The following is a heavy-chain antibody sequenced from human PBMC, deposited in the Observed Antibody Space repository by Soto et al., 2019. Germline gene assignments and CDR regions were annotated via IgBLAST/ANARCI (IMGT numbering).Heavy chain of an antibody. CDR3: AKDTVWFGELHDY. J-gene: IGHJ4*02. CDR1: GFTFSSYA. D-gene: IGHD3-10*01. Sequence: SLRLSCAASGFTFSSYAMHWVRQAPGKGLEWVAVISYGGSTYYADSVKGRFTISRDNSKNTLYLQMNSLRAEDTAVYHCAKDTVWFGELHDYWGQGTLVTVSS. CDR2: ISYGGST. V-gene: IGHV3-30-3*01.